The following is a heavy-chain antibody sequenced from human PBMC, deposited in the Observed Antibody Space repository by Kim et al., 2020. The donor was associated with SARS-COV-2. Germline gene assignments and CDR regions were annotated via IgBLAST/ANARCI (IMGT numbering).Heavy chain of an antibody. CDR2: MNPSVGNT. J-gene: IGHJ4*03. V-gene: IGHV1-46*01. CDR1: GYIFSNYY. D-gene: IGHD6-19*01. Sequence: ASVKVSCKASGYIFSNYYLQWVRQAPGQGLEWMGIMNPSVGNTVYAQKFQGRVTMTRDKSTRTVYMELSSLTSEDTAVYYCARGRGEAVDGKPLAYWGQG. CDR3: ARGRGEAVDGKPLAY.